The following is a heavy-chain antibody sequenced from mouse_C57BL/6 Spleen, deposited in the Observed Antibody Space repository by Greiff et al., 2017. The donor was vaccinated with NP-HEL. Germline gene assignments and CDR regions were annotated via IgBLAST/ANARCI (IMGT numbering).Heavy chain of an antibody. J-gene: IGHJ2*01. CDR2: IYPGSGST. D-gene: IGHD2-3*01. V-gene: IGHV1-55*01. Sequence: VKLQQPGAELVKPGASVKMSCKASGYTFTSYWITWVKQRPGQGLEWIGDIYPGSGSTNYNEKFKSKATLTVDTSSSTAYMQLSSLTSEDSVVYYCARSYDGYYVFNYWGQGTTLTVSS. CDR1: GYTFTSYW. CDR3: ARSYDGYYVFNY.